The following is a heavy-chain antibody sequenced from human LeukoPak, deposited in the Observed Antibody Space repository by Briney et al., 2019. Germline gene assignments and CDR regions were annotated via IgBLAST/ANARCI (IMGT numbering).Heavy chain of an antibody. J-gene: IGHJ4*02. D-gene: IGHD4-17*01. V-gene: IGHV3-30*04. Sequence: GGSLRLSCAASGFTFSSYAIHWVRQAPGKGLEWVTLISYDGSNKYYADSVKGRFTISRDNSKNTLYLQMNSLRAEDTAVYYCARGGNDYDFDYWGQGTLVTVSS. CDR1: GFTFSSYA. CDR3: ARGGNDYDFDY. CDR2: ISYDGSNK.